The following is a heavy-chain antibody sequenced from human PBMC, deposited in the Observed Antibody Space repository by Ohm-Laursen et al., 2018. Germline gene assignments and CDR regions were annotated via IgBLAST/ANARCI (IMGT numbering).Heavy chain of an antibody. J-gene: IGHJ4*02. Sequence: SLRLSCAASGFTFSSSWMHWVRQAPGKGLVWVSRINSEGSSISYADSVKGRFSISRDNAKSTLYLQMNSLRAEDTALYYCAKDYDSSGSFDYWGQGTLVTVSS. CDR1: GFTFSSSW. CDR2: INSEGSSI. D-gene: IGHD3-22*01. V-gene: IGHV3-74*01. CDR3: AKDYDSSGSFDY.